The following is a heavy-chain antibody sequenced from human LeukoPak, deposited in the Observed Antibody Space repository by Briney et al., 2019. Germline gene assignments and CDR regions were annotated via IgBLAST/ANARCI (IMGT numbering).Heavy chain of an antibody. CDR1: GFTFDTYA. CDR2: TCGSGDTT. Sequence: GGSLRLSCVVSGFTFDTYAMTWVRQAPGRGLEWVSVTCGSGDTTYYAESVKGRFSISRDTSKNTLYLQMNSLRAEDTAVYYCAREGSRSYWGQGTLVTVSS. CDR3: AREGSRSY. V-gene: IGHV3-23*01. J-gene: IGHJ4*02.